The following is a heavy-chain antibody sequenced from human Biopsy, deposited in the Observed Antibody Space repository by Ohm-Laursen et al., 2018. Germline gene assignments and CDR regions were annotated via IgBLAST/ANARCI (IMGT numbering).Heavy chain of an antibody. Sequence: GASVKVSCKASGYSFTSYYLHWVRQAPGQGLEWMGLINPGSGDTILAQKFQGRVSLTRDTSADTAYMKLTSLTSEDMATYYCARADASTFDSWGQGTLVTVSS. J-gene: IGHJ4*02. CDR3: ARADASTFDS. CDR2: INPGSGDT. V-gene: IGHV1-46*01. CDR1: GYSFTSYY.